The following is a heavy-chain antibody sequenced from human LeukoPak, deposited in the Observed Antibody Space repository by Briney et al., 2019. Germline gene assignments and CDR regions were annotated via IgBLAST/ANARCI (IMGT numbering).Heavy chain of an antibody. J-gene: IGHJ6*03. Sequence: SETLSLTCTVSGGSISSSSYYWGWIRQPPGKGLEWIGYIYYSGSTNYNPSLKSRVTISVDTSKNQFSLKLSSVTAADTAVYYCARALSYYYYYYMDVWGKGTTVTVSS. CDR2: IYYSGST. CDR1: GGSISSSSYY. CDR3: ARALSYYYYYYMDV. V-gene: IGHV4-61*05.